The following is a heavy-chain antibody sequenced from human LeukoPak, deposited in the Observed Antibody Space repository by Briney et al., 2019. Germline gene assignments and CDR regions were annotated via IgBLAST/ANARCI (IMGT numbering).Heavy chain of an antibody. CDR2: IIPILGIA. CDR1: GGTFSSYT. J-gene: IGHJ6*02. CDR3: AREASENYYYGMDV. Sequence: SVKVSCKASGGTFSSYTISWVRQAPGQGLEWMGRIIPILGIANYAQKFQGRVTITADKSTSTAYMELSSLRSEDTAVYHCAREASENYYYGMDVWGQGTTVTVSS. D-gene: IGHD1-14*01. V-gene: IGHV1-69*02.